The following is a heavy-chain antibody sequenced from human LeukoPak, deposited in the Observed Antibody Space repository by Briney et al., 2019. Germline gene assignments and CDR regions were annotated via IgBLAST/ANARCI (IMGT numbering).Heavy chain of an antibody. V-gene: IGHV4-59*12. CDR3: ARGEDGTGDYRPTYFDS. CDR2: IYYSGST. CDR1: GGSISSYY. J-gene: IGHJ4*02. D-gene: IGHD4-17*01. Sequence: SETLSLTCTVSGGSISSYYWSWIRQPPGKGLEWIGYIYYSGSTNYNPSLKSRVTISVDTSKNQFSLNLNSVTAADTAVYYCARGEDGTGDYRPTYFDSWGQGTLVTVSS.